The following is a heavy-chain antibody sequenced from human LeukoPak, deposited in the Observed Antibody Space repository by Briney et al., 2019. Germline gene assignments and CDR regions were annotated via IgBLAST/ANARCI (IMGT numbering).Heavy chain of an antibody. J-gene: IGHJ4*02. CDR2: IRYDGSNK. V-gene: IGHV3-30*02. CDR3: ATDSYVSGSYYRLFY. CDR1: GFTFSSYG. D-gene: IGHD3-10*01. Sequence: GGSLRLSCAASGFTFSSYGMHWVRQAPGKGLEWVAFIRYDGSNKYYADSVKGRFTISRDNSKNTLYLQMNSLRAEDTAVYYCATDSYVSGSYYRLFYWGQGTLVTVSS.